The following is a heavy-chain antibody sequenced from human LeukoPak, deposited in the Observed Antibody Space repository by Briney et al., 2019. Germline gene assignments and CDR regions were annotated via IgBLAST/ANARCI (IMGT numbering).Heavy chain of an antibody. CDR1: SGSISSGGYY. Sequence: PSQTLSLTCTASSGSISSGGYYWNWIRQHPGKGLEWIGYIYYSGSTYYNPSLKSRVTISVDTSNNQFSLKLSSVTAADTAVYYCARAPIPDYFFDYWGQGTLVTVSS. V-gene: IGHV4-31*03. D-gene: IGHD2-21*02. J-gene: IGHJ4*02. CDR3: ARAPIPDYFFDY. CDR2: IYYSGST.